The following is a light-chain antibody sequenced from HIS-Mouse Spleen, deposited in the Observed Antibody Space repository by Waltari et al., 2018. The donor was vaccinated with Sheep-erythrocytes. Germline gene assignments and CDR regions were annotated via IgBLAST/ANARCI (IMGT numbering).Light chain of an antibody. Sequence: QSALTQPRSVSGSPGQSVTISCTGTSSDVGGYNYVSWYQQHPGKAPKLMIYDVHKRPSGVPDRFSCSKSGKTASLTISGLKAEDEADYYCCSYAGSYNHVFATGTNVTVL. J-gene: IGLJ1*01. V-gene: IGLV2-11*01. CDR2: DVH. CDR3: CSYAGSYNHV. CDR1: SSDVGGYNY.